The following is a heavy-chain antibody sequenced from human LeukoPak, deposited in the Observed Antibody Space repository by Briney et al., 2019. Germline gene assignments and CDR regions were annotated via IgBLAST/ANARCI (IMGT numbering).Heavy chain of an antibody. CDR2: IDSSSDYR. CDR3: ATVPRHALCY. V-gene: IGHV3-21*01. CDR1: GFTFSSYS. D-gene: IGHD6-25*01. J-gene: IGHJ4*02. Sequence: PGGSLRLSCAVSGFTFSSYSMYWVRQAPGKGLEWVSSIDSSSDYRYYADSVKGRFTISRDNAKNSLYLQMNSLRAEDTAVYYCATVPRHALCYWGQGTLVTVSS.